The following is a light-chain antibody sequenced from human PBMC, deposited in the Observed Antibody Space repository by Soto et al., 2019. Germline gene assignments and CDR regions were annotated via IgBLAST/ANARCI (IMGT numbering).Light chain of an antibody. J-gene: IGKJ5*01. CDR3: QQANSFPIT. CDR1: QDISSW. CDR2: AVS. Sequence: DIQMTQSPSSVSASVGDRVTITCRASQDISSWLAWYQQQPGKAPKLLISAVSSLQSGVPSRFSGSGSGTDFTLTISTLQPEDFATYYCQQANSFPITFGQGTRLEIK. V-gene: IGKV1D-12*01.